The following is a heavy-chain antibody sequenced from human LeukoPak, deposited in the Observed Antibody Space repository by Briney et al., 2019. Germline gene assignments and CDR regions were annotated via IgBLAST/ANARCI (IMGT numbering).Heavy chain of an antibody. CDR3: TRDDWNPDF. CDR2: VHRSGST. J-gene: IGHJ4*02. D-gene: IGHD1-1*01. V-gene: IGHV4-38-2*02. CDR1: GYSISRGYH. Sequence: SETLSLTCSVSGYSISRGYHWGWIRQPPGRGLEWIGSVHRSGSTYYNPSLKSRVTISADTSKNHFSLKLSSVAAADTAVYYCTRDDWNPDFWGQGTLVTVSS.